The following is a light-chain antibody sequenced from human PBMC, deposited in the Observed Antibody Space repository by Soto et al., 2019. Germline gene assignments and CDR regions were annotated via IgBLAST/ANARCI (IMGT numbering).Light chain of an antibody. CDR3: QQYNNWPQT. CDR1: QSVSSN. CDR2: GAS. V-gene: IGKV3-15*01. J-gene: IGKJ1*01. Sequence: EIVMTQSPATLSVSPGERAALSCRASQSVSSNLAWYQQKPGQAPRVLIYGASFRATGIPARFSGSGSGTEFTLTISSLQSEDFAVYYCQQYNNWPQTF.